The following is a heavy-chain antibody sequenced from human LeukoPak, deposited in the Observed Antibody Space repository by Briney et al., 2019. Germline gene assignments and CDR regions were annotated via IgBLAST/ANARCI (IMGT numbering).Heavy chain of an antibody. J-gene: IGHJ4*02. Sequence: PGGSLRLSCEFSGIIFSTYAMNWVRQAPGKGMEWISYISGSSSGSTSIIHYADSVKGRLTISRDNAKNSLHLQMDSLSAEDTAVYYCARDFWSGYYTEDWGQGALVIVSS. V-gene: IGHV3-48*04. D-gene: IGHD3-3*01. CDR1: GIIFSTYA. CDR2: ISGSSSGSTSII. CDR3: ARDFWSGYYTED.